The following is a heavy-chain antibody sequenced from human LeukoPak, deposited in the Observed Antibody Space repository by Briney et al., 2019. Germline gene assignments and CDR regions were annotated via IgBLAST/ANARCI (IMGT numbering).Heavy chain of an antibody. D-gene: IGHD1-7*01. Sequence: PAETLSLTCSVSGGSISGYYWTWIRQPAGKGLEWIGRVYTSGSTHYNPSLKTRLTMSVDTSKNQFSLKLSSVTAADTAVYYCARLITGTTTAFDIWGQGTMVTVSS. CDR3: ARLITGTTTAFDI. V-gene: IGHV4-4*07. J-gene: IGHJ3*02. CDR1: GGSISGYY. CDR2: VYTSGST.